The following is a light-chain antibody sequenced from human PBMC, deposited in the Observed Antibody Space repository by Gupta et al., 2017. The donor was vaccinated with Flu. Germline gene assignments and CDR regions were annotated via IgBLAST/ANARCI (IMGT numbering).Light chain of an antibody. Sequence: SARLQHPSVSGSPAQSSTISCTGTSSDVGGYNYVCWYQQHPGKAPKLMIYEVSNRPAGVSNRFSGSKSGNTASLTISGRQAEDEADYYCSSYTSSSTLVFGGGTKLTVL. V-gene: IGLV2-14*01. CDR3: SSYTSSSTLV. J-gene: IGLJ2*01. CDR1: SSDVGGYNY. CDR2: EVS.